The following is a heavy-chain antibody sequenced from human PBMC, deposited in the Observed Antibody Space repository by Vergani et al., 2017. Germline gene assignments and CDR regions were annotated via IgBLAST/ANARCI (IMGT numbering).Heavy chain of an antibody. CDR2: ISSSSSYI. J-gene: IGHJ4*02. V-gene: IGHV3-21*01. D-gene: IGHD2-2*01. CDR1: GFTFSSYS. CDR3: ARVIRPSSTSLYFDY. Sequence: EVQLVESGGGLVKPGGSLRLSCAASGFTFSSYSMNWVRQAPGKGLEWVSSISSSSSYIYYADSVKGRFTISRDNAKNSRYLQMNSLRAEDTAVYYCARVIRPSSTSLYFDYWGQGTLVTVSS.